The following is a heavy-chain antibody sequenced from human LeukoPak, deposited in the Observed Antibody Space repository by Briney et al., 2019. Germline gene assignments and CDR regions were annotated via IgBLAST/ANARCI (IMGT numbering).Heavy chain of an antibody. Sequence: GGSLRLSCVASGFTFSNYAMSWVRQAPGKGLEWVSAITGSGGITYYAASVKGRFTISRDNSKNTLYLQMNSLRAEDTAVYYCAKWGDYDVLTGYYDPDYWGQGTLVTVSS. CDR2: ITGSGGIT. CDR1: GFTFSNYA. J-gene: IGHJ4*02. V-gene: IGHV3-23*01. D-gene: IGHD3-9*01. CDR3: AKWGDYDVLTGYYDPDY.